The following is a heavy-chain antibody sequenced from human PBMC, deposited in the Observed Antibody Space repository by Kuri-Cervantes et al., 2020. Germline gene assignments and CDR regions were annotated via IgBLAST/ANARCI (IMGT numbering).Heavy chain of an antibody. CDR3: ARLVFSVRGRFDP. D-gene: IGHD3-10*01. V-gene: IGHV4-59*12. CDR1: GDAMNTYY. Sequence: SETLSLTCNVSGDAMNTYYWSWIRQPPGRGLEWIGYMYYRGSSTFNPSLKRRVTISVDTSKNQFSLKLSSVTAADTAVYYCARLVFSVRGRFDPWGQGTLVTVSS. J-gene: IGHJ5*02. CDR2: MYYRGSS.